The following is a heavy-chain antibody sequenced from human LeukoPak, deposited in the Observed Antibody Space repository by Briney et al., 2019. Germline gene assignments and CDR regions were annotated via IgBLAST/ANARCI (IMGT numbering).Heavy chain of an antibody. V-gene: IGHV3-30-3*01. D-gene: IGHD7-27*01. CDR2: ISYDGSNK. J-gene: IGHJ4*02. Sequence: GGSLRLSCAASGFTFSSYAMHWVRQAPGKGLEWVAVISYDGSNKYYADSVKGRFTISRDNSMNTLYLQMNSLRAEDTAVYYCAREVLELGIRGPFDYWGQGTLVTVSS. CDR3: AREVLELGIRGPFDY. CDR1: GFTFSSYA.